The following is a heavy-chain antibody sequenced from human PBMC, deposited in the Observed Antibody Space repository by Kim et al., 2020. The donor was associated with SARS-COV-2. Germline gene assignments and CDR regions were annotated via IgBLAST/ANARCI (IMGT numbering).Heavy chain of an antibody. J-gene: IGHJ6*02. CDR3: ARDSVRGVTHYYYYGMDV. CDR1: GFTFSSYG. Sequence: GGSLRLSCAASGFTFSSYGMHWVRQAPGKGLEWVAVIWYDGSNKYYADSVKGRFTISRDNSKNTLYLQMNSLRAEDTAVYYCARDSVRGVTHYYYYGMDVWGQGTTVTVSS. V-gene: IGHV3-33*01. D-gene: IGHD3-10*01. CDR2: IWYDGSNK.